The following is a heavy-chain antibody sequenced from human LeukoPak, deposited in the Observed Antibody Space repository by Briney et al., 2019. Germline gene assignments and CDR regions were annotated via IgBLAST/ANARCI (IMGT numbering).Heavy chain of an antibody. Sequence: SQTLSLTCTVSGGSISSGDYYWSWIRQPPGKGLEWIGYIYYSGSTYYNPSLKSRVTISVDTSKNQFSLKLSSVTAADTAVYYCARAHRWDGVLFDPWGQGTLVTVSS. D-gene: IGHD2/OR15-2a*01. CDR1: GGSISSGDYY. CDR2: IYYSGST. J-gene: IGHJ5*02. V-gene: IGHV4-30-4*01. CDR3: ARAHRWDGVLFDP.